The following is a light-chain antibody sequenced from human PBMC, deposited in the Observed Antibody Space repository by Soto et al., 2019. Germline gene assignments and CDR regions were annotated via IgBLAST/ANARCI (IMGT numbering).Light chain of an antibody. CDR2: GAS. Sequence: EIVLTQSPGTLSLSPGERATLSCRASQSISSSYLAWYQQKSGQAPRLLIYGASSRAVGIPDNFSGSGSGTDFTLTISRLEPEDFAVYYCQQYGTSPWTFGQGTKVEIK. V-gene: IGKV3-20*01. CDR1: QSISSSY. J-gene: IGKJ1*01. CDR3: QQYGTSPWT.